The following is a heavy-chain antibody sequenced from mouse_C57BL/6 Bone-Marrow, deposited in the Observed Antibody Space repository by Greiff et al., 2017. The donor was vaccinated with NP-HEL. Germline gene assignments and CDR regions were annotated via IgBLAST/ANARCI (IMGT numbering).Heavy chain of an antibody. CDR3: ARRPVITTVVAPYYAMDY. CDR2: IDPEDGET. V-gene: IGHV14-2*01. Sequence: EVQLQQSGAELVKPGASVKLSCTASGFNIKDYYMHWVKQRTEQGLEWIGRIDPEDGETKYAPKFQGKATITADTSSNTAYLQLSSLTSEDTAVYYCARRPVITTVVAPYYAMDYWGQGTSVTVSS. J-gene: IGHJ4*01. CDR1: GFNIKDYY. D-gene: IGHD1-1*01.